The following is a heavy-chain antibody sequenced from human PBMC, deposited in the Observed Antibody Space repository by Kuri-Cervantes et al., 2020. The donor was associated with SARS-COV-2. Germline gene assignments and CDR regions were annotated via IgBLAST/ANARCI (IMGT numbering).Heavy chain of an antibody. J-gene: IGHJ4*02. Sequence: GESLKISCAASGFTFSSYGMHWVRQAPGKGLEWVAFIRYDGSNKYYADSVKGRFTISRDNSKNTLYLQMNSLKTEDTAVYYCARGGWIAATDYFDYWGQGTPVTVSS. V-gene: IGHV3-30*02. CDR3: ARGGWIAATDYFDY. D-gene: IGHD6-13*01. CDR1: GFTFSSYG. CDR2: IRYDGSNK.